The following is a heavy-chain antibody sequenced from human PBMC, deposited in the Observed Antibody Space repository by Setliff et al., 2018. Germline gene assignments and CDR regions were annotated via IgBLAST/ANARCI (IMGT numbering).Heavy chain of an antibody. D-gene: IGHD3-22*01. CDR1: GGTFRSYG. J-gene: IGHJ3*02. V-gene: IGHV1-69*05. CDR3: ARDLDYQYYYDSSGRDAFDI. Sequence: SVKVSCKASGGTFRSYGISWVRQAPGRGLEWMGGIIPNFGTTSYAQKFQGRVTITTDESTNTAYMELSSLRSDDTAVYYCARDLDYQYYYDSSGRDAFDIWGQGTMVTVSS. CDR2: IIPNFGTT.